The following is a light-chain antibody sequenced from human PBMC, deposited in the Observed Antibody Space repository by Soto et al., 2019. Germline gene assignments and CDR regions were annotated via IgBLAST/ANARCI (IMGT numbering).Light chain of an antibody. Sequence: DIQATQSPSSLSASVGDRVTITCRTSQNINIFLNWYQQKPGRAPMVVISAASNLESGVPSRFSGRGSGTEFTLTISNLQPGDSALYFCQESYSTPLAFGGGTKVDIK. CDR3: QESYSTPLA. V-gene: IGKV1-39*01. J-gene: IGKJ4*01. CDR2: AAS. CDR1: QNINIF.